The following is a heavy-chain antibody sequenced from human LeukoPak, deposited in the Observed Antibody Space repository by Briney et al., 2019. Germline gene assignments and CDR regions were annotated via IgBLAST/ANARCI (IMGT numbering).Heavy chain of an antibody. V-gene: IGHV5-10-1*01. CDR3: ARREVVGATAFDY. D-gene: IGHD1-26*01. CDR2: IDPSDSYT. Sequence: GESLKISCKGSGYSFTSYWINWVRQMPGKGLEWMGTIDPSDSYTNYSPAFQGHVTMSSVKSISTAYLQWSSLKASDTAVYYCARREVVGATAFDYRGQGTLVTVSS. J-gene: IGHJ4*02. CDR1: GYSFTSYW.